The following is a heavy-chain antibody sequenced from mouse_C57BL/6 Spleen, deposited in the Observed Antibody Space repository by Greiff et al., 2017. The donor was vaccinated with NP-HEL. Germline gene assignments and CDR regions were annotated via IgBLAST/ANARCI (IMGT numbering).Heavy chain of an antibody. Sequence: QVQLQQSGAELVRPGASVTLSCKASGYTFTDYEMHWVKQTPVHGLEWIGAIDPETGGTAYNQKFKGKAILTADKSSSTAYMELRSLTSEDSAVYYFTRITTVVQFDYWGQGTTLTVSS. V-gene: IGHV1-15*01. D-gene: IGHD1-1*01. CDR1: GYTFTDYE. J-gene: IGHJ2*01. CDR2: IDPETGGT. CDR3: TRITTVVQFDY.